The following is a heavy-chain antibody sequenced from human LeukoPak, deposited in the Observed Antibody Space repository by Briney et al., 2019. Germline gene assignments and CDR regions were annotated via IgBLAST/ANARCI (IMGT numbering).Heavy chain of an antibody. D-gene: IGHD3-10*01. CDR1: GFTFAEYT. CDR3: AKAKGAFRGVISNAFDI. V-gene: IGHV3-43*01. CDR2: ITWDGADT. Sequence: GGSLRLSCAASGFTFAEYTMHWVRQTPGKGLEWVSLITWDGADTYYADSVKGRFTISRDNSKNTLYLQMNSLRAEDTAVYYCAKAKGAFRGVISNAFDIWGQGTMVTVSS. J-gene: IGHJ3*02.